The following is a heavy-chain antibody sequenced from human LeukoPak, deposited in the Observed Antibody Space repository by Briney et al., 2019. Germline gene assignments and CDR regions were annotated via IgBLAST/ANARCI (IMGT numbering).Heavy chain of an antibody. D-gene: IGHD4-23*01. V-gene: IGHV4-59*01. Sequence: AETLSLTCTVSGGSISSYYWSWIRQPPGKGLEWIGYIYYSGSTNYNPSLKSRVTISVDTSKNQFSLKLNSVTAADTAVYYCARDYGGNSNYYYYGRDVWGKGTTVTVSS. CDR1: GGSISSYY. CDR3: ARDYGGNSNYYYYGRDV. CDR2: IYYSGST. J-gene: IGHJ6*04.